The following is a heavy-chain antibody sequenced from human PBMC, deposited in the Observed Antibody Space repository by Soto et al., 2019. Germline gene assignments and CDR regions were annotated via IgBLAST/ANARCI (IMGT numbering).Heavy chain of an antibody. D-gene: IGHD4-17*01. V-gene: IGHV1-3*01. J-gene: IGHJ6*02. CDR1: GYTFTSYA. CDR3: ARDHDYGDSKYYYYYYGMDV. CDR2: INAGNGNT. Sequence: GASVKVSCKASGYTFTSYAMHWVRQAPGQRLEWMGWINAGNGNTKYSQKFQGRVTITRDTSASTAYMELSSLRSEDTAVYYCARDHDYGDSKYYYYYYGMDVWGQGTTVTVSS.